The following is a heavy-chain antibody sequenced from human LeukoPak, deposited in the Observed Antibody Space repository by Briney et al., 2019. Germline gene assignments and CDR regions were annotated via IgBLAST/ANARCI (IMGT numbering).Heavy chain of an antibody. CDR1: GDSVGSDNYY. V-gene: IGHV4-61*03. J-gene: IGHJ4*02. CDR3: ARDRRGYYDSSGYFDR. CDR2: IYHNGGT. Sequence: SETLSLTCTVSGDSVGSDNYYWSWIRQLPGKGLEWIGYIYHNGGTKYNPSLRSRVTMSVDTSKNHVSLKLGSVTAADTAVYYCARDRRGYYDSSGYFDRWGQGTLVTVSS. D-gene: IGHD3-22*01.